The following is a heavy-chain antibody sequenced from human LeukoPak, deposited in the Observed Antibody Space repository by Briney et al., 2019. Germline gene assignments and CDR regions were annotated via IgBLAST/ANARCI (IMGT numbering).Heavy chain of an antibody. V-gene: IGHV4-59*08. Sequence: PSETLSLTCTVSGGSISSYYWSWIRQPPGKGLEWIGYIYYSGSTNYNPSLKSRVTISVDTSKNQFSLKLSSVTAADTAVYYCARHSGSYRNYFDYWGQGTLVTVSS. D-gene: IGHD1-26*01. CDR3: ARHSGSYRNYFDY. J-gene: IGHJ4*02. CDR1: GGSISSYY. CDR2: IYYSGST.